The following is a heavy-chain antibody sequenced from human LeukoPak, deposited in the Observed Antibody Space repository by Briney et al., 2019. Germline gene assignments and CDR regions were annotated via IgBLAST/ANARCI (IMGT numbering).Heavy chain of an antibody. CDR3: ARPKWELLLGPIDY. Sequence: SETLSLTCTVSGGSISSSSYYWGWIRQPPGKGLEWIGSIYYSGSTYYNPSLKSRVTISVDTSKNQFSLRLSSVTAADTAVYYCARPKWELLLGPIDYWGQGTLVTVSS. CDR2: IYYSGST. CDR1: GGSISSSSYY. D-gene: IGHD1-26*01. J-gene: IGHJ4*02. V-gene: IGHV4-39*01.